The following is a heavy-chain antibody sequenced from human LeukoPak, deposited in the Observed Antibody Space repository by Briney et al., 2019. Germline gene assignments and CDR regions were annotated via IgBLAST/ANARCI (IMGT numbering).Heavy chain of an antibody. CDR1: GYSFTSYW. J-gene: IGHJ3*02. V-gene: IGHV5-51*01. Sequence: GESLKISCKGSGYSFTSYWIGWVRQMPGKGLEWMGIIYPGDSDTRYSPSFQGQVTISADKSISTAYLQWSSLKASDTAMYYCARLYYYDSSGYYYTLDAFDIWGQGTVVTVSS. D-gene: IGHD3-22*01. CDR2: IYPGDSDT. CDR3: ARLYYYDSSGYYYTLDAFDI.